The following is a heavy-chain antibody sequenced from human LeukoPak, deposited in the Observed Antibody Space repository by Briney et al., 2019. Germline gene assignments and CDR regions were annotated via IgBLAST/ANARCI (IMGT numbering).Heavy chain of an antibody. J-gene: IGHJ4*02. CDR1: GFTFSSYA. Sequence: GGSLRLSCAASGFTFSSYAMSWVRQAPGKRLEWVSVISGSGGSTFYADSVKGRFTISRDNSKNTLNLQMNSLRADDTAVYYCARGPGYWGQGTLVTVSS. CDR3: ARGPGY. CDR2: ISGSGGST. V-gene: IGHV3-23*01. D-gene: IGHD3-16*01.